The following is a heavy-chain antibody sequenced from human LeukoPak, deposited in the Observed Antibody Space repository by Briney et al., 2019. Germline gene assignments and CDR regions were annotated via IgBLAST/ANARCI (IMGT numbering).Heavy chain of an antibody. V-gene: IGHV3-23*01. J-gene: IGHJ4*02. CDR1: GFTFSSYA. Sequence: GGSLRLSCAASGFTFSSYAMSWVRQAPGKGLEWVSAISGSGGSTYYADSVKRRFTISRDNSRNTLYLQMNSLRAEDTAVYYCAKVTLYDILTGYDYFDYWGQGTLVTVSS. CDR2: ISGSGGST. CDR3: AKVTLYDILTGYDYFDY. D-gene: IGHD3-9*01.